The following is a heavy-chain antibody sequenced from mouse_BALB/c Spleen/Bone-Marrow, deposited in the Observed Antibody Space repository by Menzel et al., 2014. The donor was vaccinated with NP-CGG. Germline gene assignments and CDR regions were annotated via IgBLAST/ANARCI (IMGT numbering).Heavy chain of an antibody. V-gene: IGHV1-14*01. CDR1: GYTFTSYV. J-gene: IGHJ1*01. Sequence: QLKESGPELVKPGASVKMSCKASGYTFTSYVMHWVKQKPGQGLEWIGNINPYNDGTKYNEKFKGKATLTSEKSSSTAFMELSSLTSEDSAVYYCARSLYGYDWYFDVWGAGTTVTVSS. CDR2: INPYNDGT. D-gene: IGHD2-2*01. CDR3: ARSLYGYDWYFDV.